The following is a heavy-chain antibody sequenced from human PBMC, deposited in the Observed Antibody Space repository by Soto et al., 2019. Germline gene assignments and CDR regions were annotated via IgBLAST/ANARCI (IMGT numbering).Heavy chain of an antibody. D-gene: IGHD3-16*01. V-gene: IGHV1-2*04. Sequence: ASLKVSCKASGYTFTGYYMHWVRQAPGQGLEWMGWINPNSGGTNYAQKFQGWVTMTRDTSISTAYMELSRLRSDDTAVYYCARDGGRHYYYYYMDVWGKGTTVTVSS. CDR2: INPNSGGT. CDR1: GYTFTGYY. J-gene: IGHJ6*03. CDR3: ARDGGRHYYYYYMDV.